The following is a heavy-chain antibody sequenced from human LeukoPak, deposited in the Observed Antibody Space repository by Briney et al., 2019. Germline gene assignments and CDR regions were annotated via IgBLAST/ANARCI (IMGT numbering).Heavy chain of an antibody. D-gene: IGHD6-19*01. Sequence: ASVKVSCKASGYTFTSYDINWVRQATGQGLEWMGWMNPNSGNTGYAQKFQGRVTMTRNTSISTAYMELSSLRSEDTAVYYCARGRSRQWLVKSNNWFDPWGQGTLVTASS. V-gene: IGHV1-8*01. J-gene: IGHJ5*02. CDR1: GYTFTSYD. CDR2: MNPNSGNT. CDR3: ARGRSRQWLVKSNNWFDP.